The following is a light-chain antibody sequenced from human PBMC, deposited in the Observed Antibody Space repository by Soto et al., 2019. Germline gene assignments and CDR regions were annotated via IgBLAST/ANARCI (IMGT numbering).Light chain of an antibody. CDR2: NNN. CDR1: SSNIGGRT. Sequence: QSVLTQPPSASGTPGQRVTISCSGSSSNIGGRTVNWYQQLPGTAPKLLIYNNNQRPSGVPDRFSGSKSGTSASLAITGLQSEDEADYYRAAWDDSLTATVFGVGTKVTVL. J-gene: IGLJ1*01. V-gene: IGLV1-44*01. CDR3: AAWDDSLTATV.